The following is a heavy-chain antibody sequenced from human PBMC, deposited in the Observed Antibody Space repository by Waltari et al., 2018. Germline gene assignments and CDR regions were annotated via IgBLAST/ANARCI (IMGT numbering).Heavy chain of an antibody. V-gene: IGHV3-66*02. CDR2: IYSGGST. D-gene: IGHD6-13*01. CDR3: ARDNIAAAGIPYYYYMDV. CDR1: GFTVSSNY. J-gene: IGHJ6*03. Sequence: EVQLVESGGGLVQPGGSLRLSCAASGFTVSSNYMSWVRQAPGKGLEWVSVIYSGGSTYYADSVNGRFTISRDNSKNTLYLQMNSLRAEDTAVYYCARDNIAAAGIPYYYYMDVWGKGTTVTVSS.